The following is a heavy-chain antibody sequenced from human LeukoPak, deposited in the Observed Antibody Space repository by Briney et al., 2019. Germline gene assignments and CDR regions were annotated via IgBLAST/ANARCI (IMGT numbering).Heavy chain of an antibody. Sequence: SETLSLTCTVSGGSISSSSYYWSWIRQPPGKGLEWIGYIYYSGSTNYNPSLKSRVTISVDTSKNQFSLKLSSVTAADTAVYYCASIAAGRYFDLWGRGTLVTVSS. J-gene: IGHJ2*01. CDR1: GGSISSSSYY. V-gene: IGHV4-61*01. CDR2: IYYSGST. D-gene: IGHD6-13*01. CDR3: ASIAAGRYFDL.